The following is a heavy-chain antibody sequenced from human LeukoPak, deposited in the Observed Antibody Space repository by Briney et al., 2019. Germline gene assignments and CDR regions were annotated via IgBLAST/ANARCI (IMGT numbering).Heavy chain of an antibody. J-gene: IGHJ4*02. D-gene: IGHD4-17*01. CDR3: ASNYGDYPVY. Sequence: SVKVSCKASGGTFSSYAISWVRQAPGQGLEWMGGIIPIFGTADYAQKFQGRVTITTDESTSTAYMELSSLRSEDTAVYYCASNYGDYPVYWGQGTLVTVSS. V-gene: IGHV1-69*05. CDR2: IIPIFGTA. CDR1: GGTFSSYA.